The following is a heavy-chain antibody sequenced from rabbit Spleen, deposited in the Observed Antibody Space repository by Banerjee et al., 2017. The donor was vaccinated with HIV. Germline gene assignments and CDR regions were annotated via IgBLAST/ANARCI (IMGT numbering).Heavy chain of an antibody. J-gene: IGHJ3*01. CDR2: IYMSIGST. CDR3: ARAGTGYGCGKF. D-gene: IGHD6-1*01. Sequence: EESGEEMVKHEGSRTLKCTAYGISFSSSYWICWVRQDPGKGMEWIACIYMSIGSTLYASCVNCRFPISKTSLTTVTLQIASFTVADTDPYFFARAGTGYGCGKFWGQGALFTVS. CDR1: GISFSSSYW. V-gene: IGHV1S45*01.